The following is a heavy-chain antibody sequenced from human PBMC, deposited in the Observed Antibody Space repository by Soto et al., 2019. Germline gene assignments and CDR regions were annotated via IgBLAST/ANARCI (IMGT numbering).Heavy chain of an antibody. CDR3: ARLRAVYTD. Sequence: SETLSLTFTVSGGSISSSSYYWGWIRQPPGKGLEWIGSIYYSVSTYYNPSLKSRVTISVDTSKNQFSLKLSSVTAADTAVYYCARLRAVYTDWGQGTLVTVSS. V-gene: IGHV4-39*01. D-gene: IGHD3-16*01. CDR1: GGSISSSSYY. CDR2: IYYSVST. J-gene: IGHJ4*02.